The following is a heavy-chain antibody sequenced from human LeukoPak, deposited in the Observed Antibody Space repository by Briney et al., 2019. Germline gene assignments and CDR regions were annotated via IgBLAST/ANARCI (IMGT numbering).Heavy chain of an antibody. CDR3: ARDKGYSYGQRNGY. D-gene: IGHD5-18*01. J-gene: IGHJ4*02. CDR1: GFTFNYYW. V-gene: IGHV3-7*01. Sequence: GGSLRLSCAASGFTFNYYWMTWVRQGPGKGLEWVATIKEDGSERYYVESVKGRFTISRDNAKNSLYLQMNSLRVEDTALYYCARDKGYSYGQRNGYWGQGTLVTVSS. CDR2: IKEDGSER.